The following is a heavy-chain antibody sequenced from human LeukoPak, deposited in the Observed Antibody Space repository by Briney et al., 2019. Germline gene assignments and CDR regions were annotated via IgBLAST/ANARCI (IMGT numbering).Heavy chain of an antibody. CDR1: GFTFGSYA. J-gene: IGHJ4*02. CDR3: AKVSVAGAYYFDY. Sequence: GGSLRLSCAASGFTFGSYAMNWVRQAPGKGLEWVSAMSGSGASTNYADSVKGRFTISRHNSKNTLYLQMNSLRAEDTAVYYCAKVSVAGAYYFDYWGQGTLVTVSS. CDR2: MSGSGAST. V-gene: IGHV3-23*01. D-gene: IGHD6-19*01.